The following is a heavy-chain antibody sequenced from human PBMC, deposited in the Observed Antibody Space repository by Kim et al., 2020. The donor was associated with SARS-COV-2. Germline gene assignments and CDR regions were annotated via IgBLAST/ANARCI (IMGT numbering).Heavy chain of an antibody. V-gene: IGHV4-4*02. CDR2: MFHSGTT. D-gene: IGHD3-22*01. J-gene: IGHJ3*01. CDR1: GGSITTTNW. CDR3: ARSYPYYYDSGDSRKAFDV. Sequence: SETLSLTCAVFGGSITTTNWWSCIRQSPGRGLEWIGEMFHSGTTDYNPSLKGRVTMSLDKSKNQLSLRMTSMTAADTAVYYCARSYPYYYDSGDSRKAFDVWGQGIMVTVSS.